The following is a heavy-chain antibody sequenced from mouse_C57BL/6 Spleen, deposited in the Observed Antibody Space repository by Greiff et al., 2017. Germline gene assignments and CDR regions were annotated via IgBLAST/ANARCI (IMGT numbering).Heavy chain of an antibody. CDR1: GFNIKDDY. CDR2: IDPENGDT. J-gene: IGHJ4*01. D-gene: IGHD4-1*01. Sequence: VQLQQSGAELVRPGASVKLSCTASGFNIKDDYMHWVKQRPEQGLEWIGWIDPENGDTEYASKFQGKATITADTSSNTAYLQLSSLTSEDTAVYYCSGTGTGMDYWGQGTSVTVSA. CDR3: SGTGTGMDY. V-gene: IGHV14-4*01.